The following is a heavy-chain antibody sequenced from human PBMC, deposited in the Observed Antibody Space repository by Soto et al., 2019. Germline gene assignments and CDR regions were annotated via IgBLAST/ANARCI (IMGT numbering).Heavy chain of an antibody. Sequence: EVQLLESGGGFVKPGGSLRLSCEGSGFIFSSHAMSWVRRAPGKGLEWVSSVSGSGASVHLPDFLKGRFSSSRDNSKNTVYLELNNLRVDDTAVYYCAKDLPLWSGYSFSENHWGQGTLVTVSS. D-gene: IGHD3-3*01. CDR3: AKDLPLWSGYSFSENH. CDR2: VSGSGASV. CDR1: GFIFSSHA. J-gene: IGHJ5*02. V-gene: IGHV3-23*01.